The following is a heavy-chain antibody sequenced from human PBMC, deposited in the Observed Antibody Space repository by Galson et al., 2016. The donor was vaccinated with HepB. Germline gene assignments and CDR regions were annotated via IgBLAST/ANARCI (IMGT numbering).Heavy chain of an antibody. V-gene: IGHV5-10-1*01. Sequence: QSGAEVKKPGESLRISCKGSGYSFTNYWITWVRQVPGKGLEWMGRIAPSDSNTNYSPSFQGHVTISIDKSISTAYLQWSSLQASDTAMYYCARRVRYCSGGSCYGNYFDYWGQGTLVTVSS. CDR2: IAPSDSNT. CDR3: ARRVRYCSGGSCYGNYFDY. CDR1: GYSFTNYW. J-gene: IGHJ4*02. D-gene: IGHD2-15*01.